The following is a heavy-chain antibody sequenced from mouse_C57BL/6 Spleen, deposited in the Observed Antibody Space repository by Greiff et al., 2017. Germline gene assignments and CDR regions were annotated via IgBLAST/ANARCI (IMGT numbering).Heavy chain of an antibody. CDR3: ARRGSSGYLDY. V-gene: IGHV1-18*01. CDR2: INPNNGGT. CDR1: GYTFPDYN. J-gene: IGHJ2*01. D-gene: IGHD3-2*02. Sequence: VKLQQSGPELVKPGASVKIPCKASGYTFPDYNMDWVKQSHGKSLEWIGDINPNNGGTIYNQKFKGKATLTGEKSSITAYMELRSLTSEDTAVYSCARRGSSGYLDYWCQGTTRTVSS.